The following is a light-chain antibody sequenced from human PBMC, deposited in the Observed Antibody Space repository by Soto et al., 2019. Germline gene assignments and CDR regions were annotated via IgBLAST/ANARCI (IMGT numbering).Light chain of an antibody. V-gene: IGKV1D-12*01. CDR2: AAS. CDR3: QQANTFPLP. Sequence: IQLRHSPSSLAASLLYIITITFRASQGISSWLAWYQQKPGKAPKLLIYAASSLQSGVPSRFSGSGSGTHFTLTISSLQPEDFATYYCQQANTFPLPFGQGTRLEI. J-gene: IGKJ5*01. CDR1: QGISSW.